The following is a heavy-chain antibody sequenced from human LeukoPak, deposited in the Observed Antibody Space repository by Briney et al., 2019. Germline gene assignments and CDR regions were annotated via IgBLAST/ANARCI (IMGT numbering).Heavy chain of an antibody. CDR3: ARETQLTDNYGMDV. D-gene: IGHD5-18*01. V-gene: IGHV3-30-3*01. CDR1: GFTFSSYA. CDR2: ISYDGSNK. Sequence: PGGSLRLSCAASGFTFSSYAMHWVRQAPGKGLEWVAVISYDGSNKYYADSVKGRFTISRDNSKNTLYLQMNSLRAEDTAVYYCARETQLTDNYGMDVWGQGTTVTVSS. J-gene: IGHJ6*02.